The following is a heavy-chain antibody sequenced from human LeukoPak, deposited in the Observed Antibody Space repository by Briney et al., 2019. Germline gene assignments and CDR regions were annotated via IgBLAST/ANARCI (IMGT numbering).Heavy chain of an antibody. D-gene: IGHD3-22*01. CDR3: ATDSTGYYLFDD. Sequence: ASVKISCKASGYTFTSYYIHWVRQAPGQGLEWMGIINPSGGSTSYAQKFQGRVTMTRDTSTSTVYMELSSLRSEDTAVYYCATDSTGYYLFDDWGQGALVTVSS. CDR1: GYTFTSYY. J-gene: IGHJ4*02. V-gene: IGHV1-46*03. CDR2: INPSGGST.